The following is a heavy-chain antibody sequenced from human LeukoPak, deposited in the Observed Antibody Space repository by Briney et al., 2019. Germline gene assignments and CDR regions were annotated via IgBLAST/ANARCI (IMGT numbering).Heavy chain of an antibody. J-gene: IGHJ4*02. D-gene: IGHD7-27*01. CDR2: INHSGST. Sequence: SETLSLTCAVYGGSFSGYYWRWIRQPPGKGLEWVGEINHSGSTNYNPSPKSRVTISVDTPKNQFSLKLSSVTAADTAVYYCATNWGGGYFDYWGQGTLVTVSS. V-gene: IGHV4-34*01. CDR1: GGSFSGYY. CDR3: ATNWGGGYFDY.